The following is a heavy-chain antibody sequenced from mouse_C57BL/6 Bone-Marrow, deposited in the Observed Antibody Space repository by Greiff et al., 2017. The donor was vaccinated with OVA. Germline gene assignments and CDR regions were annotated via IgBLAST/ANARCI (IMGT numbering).Heavy chain of an antibody. CDR2: IYPGDGDT. Sequence: VQLQQSGPELVKPGASVKISCKASGYAFSSSWMNWVKQRPGKGLEWIGRIYPGDGDTNYNGKFKGKATLTADKSSSTAYMQLSSLTSEDSAVYFCARIFPYYYGSDYWGQGTTLTVSS. J-gene: IGHJ2*01. V-gene: IGHV1-82*01. CDR1: GYAFSSSW. D-gene: IGHD1-1*01. CDR3: ARIFPYYYGSDY.